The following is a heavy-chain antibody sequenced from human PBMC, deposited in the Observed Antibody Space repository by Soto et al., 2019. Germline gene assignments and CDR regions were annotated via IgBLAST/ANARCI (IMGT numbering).Heavy chain of an antibody. J-gene: IGHJ4*02. Sequence: GGSLRLSCAASGFTFSSSAMSWVRQPPGKGLEWVSTISGTGGTTYSADSVKGRSTISRDNSKNTLYLQMNSLRAEDTAVYYCAKGGYCSSITCSYYFDYWGQGTLVTVSS. D-gene: IGHD2-2*01. V-gene: IGHV3-23*01. CDR3: AKGGYCSSITCSYYFDY. CDR1: GFTFSSSA. CDR2: ISGTGGTT.